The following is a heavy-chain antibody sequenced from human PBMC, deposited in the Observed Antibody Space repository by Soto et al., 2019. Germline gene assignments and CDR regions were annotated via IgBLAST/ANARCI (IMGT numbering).Heavy chain of an antibody. V-gene: IGHV3-23*01. CDR3: TKLRGGTCYSGIDY. D-gene: IGHD2-15*01. CDR1: GFTFNNYA. J-gene: IGHJ4*02. Sequence: PGGSLRLSCAASGFTFNNYAMTWVRQAPGKGLEWVSGIGGSGSGAYYVDSVKGRFTISRDNSKNTLYLQMNSLRAEDTAVYYCTKLRGGTCYSGIDYWGQGT. CDR2: IGGSGSGA.